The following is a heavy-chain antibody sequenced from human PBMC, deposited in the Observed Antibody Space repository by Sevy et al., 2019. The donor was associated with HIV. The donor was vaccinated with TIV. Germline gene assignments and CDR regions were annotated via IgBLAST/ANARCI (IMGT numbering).Heavy chain of an antibody. J-gene: IGHJ4*02. V-gene: IGHV3-23*01. CDR2: LSFGCGKI. Sequence: GSLRLSCAASGFAFYEYSMSSIRQAPGKGLEWVATLSFGCGKINYADSVKGRFTISRDNSKNSFYLQMDNLRVEDTALYYCAREGCSRPHDYWGQGTRVTVSS. CDR3: AREGCSRPHDY. CDR1: GFAFYEYS. D-gene: IGHD2-8*01.